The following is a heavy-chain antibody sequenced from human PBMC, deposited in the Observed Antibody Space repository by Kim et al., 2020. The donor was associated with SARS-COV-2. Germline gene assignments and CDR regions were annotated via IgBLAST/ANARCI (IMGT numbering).Heavy chain of an antibody. CDR3: ARAPVGCSITTFFLDV. V-gene: IGHV1-2*06. J-gene: IGHJ6*02. CDR1: GYTFIDYH. CDR2: INPNSGDT. D-gene: IGHD2-2*01. Sequence: ASVKVSCKPSGYTFIDYHIHWVRQAPGQGPEWLGRINPNSGDTYYAQKFQGRVTVTRDTSTSTAYMEMSSLGSDDTAIYYCARAPVGCSITTFFLDVWGQGTSVTVS.